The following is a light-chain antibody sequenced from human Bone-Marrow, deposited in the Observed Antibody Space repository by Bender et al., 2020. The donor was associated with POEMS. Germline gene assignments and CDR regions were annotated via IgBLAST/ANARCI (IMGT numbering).Light chain of an antibody. CDR1: SGF. CDR3: SSYSNSHNSHVV. CDR2: DVS. V-gene: IGLV2-11*01. Sequence: QSGLTQPRSVSGSPGQSVTISCTGASGFVSWYQQHPGKAPKLMIFMTYDVSKRPSGVPDRFSGSRSGSTASLTISGLQAEDEADYYCSSYSNSHNSHVVFGGGTKLTVL. J-gene: IGLJ2*01.